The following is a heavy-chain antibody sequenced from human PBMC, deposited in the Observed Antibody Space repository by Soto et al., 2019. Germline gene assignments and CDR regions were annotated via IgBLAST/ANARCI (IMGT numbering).Heavy chain of an antibody. CDR2: IYYSGST. J-gene: IGHJ5*02. Sequence: SETLSLTCTVSGGSISSSSYYWGWIRQPPGKGLEWIGSIYYSGSTYYNPSLKSRVTISVDTSKNQLSLKLSSVTAADTAAYYCASLDYGDYGWFDPWGQGTLVTV. D-gene: IGHD4-17*01. CDR1: GGSISSSSYY. CDR3: ASLDYGDYGWFDP. V-gene: IGHV4-39*01.